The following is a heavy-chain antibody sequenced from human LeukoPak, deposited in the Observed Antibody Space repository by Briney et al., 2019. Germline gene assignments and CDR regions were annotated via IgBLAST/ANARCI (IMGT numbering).Heavy chain of an antibody. Sequence: PGGSLRLSCAASGFTFSSYGMHWVRQAPGKGLEWVAYIQYDGSNEQYADSVKRRFSISIDSSKNILYLQMNSLRAEDTTIYYCAKDRCSNGIGCYYYYMDVWGKGTTVTISS. CDR3: AKDRCSNGIGCYYYYMDV. V-gene: IGHV3-30*02. CDR2: IQYDGSNE. D-gene: IGHD2-8*01. CDR1: GFTFSSYG. J-gene: IGHJ6*03.